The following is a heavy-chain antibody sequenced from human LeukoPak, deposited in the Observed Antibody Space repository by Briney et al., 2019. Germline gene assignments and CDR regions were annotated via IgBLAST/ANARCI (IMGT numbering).Heavy chain of an antibody. Sequence: GGSLRLSCAASGCTFDDYAMHWVRQAPGKGLVWVSRSYADSVQGRFTISRDNAKNTLYLQMNSLRAEDTALYYCARVARGDYYYYYMDVWGKGTTVTVSS. V-gene: IGHV3-74*01. CDR1: GCTFDDYA. J-gene: IGHJ6*03. CDR3: ARVARGDYYYYYMDV. D-gene: IGHD3-10*01.